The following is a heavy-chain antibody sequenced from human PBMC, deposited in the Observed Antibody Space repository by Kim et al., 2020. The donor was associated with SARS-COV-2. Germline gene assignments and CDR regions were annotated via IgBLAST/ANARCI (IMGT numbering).Heavy chain of an antibody. CDR3: ARIEFGTYSGYDY. J-gene: IGHJ4*02. D-gene: IGHD5-12*01. V-gene: IGHV5-51*01. Sequence: YSPSFHGHVTISVDRADNTAYLQWNSLKASDTATYYCARIEFGTYSGYDYWGQGTRITVSS.